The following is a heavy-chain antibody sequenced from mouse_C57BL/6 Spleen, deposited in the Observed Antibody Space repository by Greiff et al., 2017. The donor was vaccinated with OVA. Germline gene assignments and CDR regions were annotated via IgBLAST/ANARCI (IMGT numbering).Heavy chain of an antibody. CDR1: GFTFSDYY. J-gene: IGHJ1*03. CDR2: INYDGSST. V-gene: IGHV5-16*01. D-gene: IGHD2-5*01. Sequence: EVKLMESEGGLVQPGSSMKLSCTASGFTFSDYYMAWVRQVPEKGLEWVANINYDGSSTYYLDSLKSRFIISRDNAKNILYLQMSSLKSEDTATYYCAREPAYYSNYWYFDVWGTGTTVTVSS. CDR3: AREPAYYSNYWYFDV.